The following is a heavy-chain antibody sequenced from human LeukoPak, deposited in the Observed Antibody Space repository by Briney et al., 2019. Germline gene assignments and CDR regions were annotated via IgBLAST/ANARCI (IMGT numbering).Heavy chain of an antibody. CDR1: GGSISSGSYY. CDR3: ARDTYDFWSGYSKNWFDP. CDR2: IYTSGST. D-gene: IGHD3-3*01. J-gene: IGHJ5*02. V-gene: IGHV4-61*02. Sequence: SQTLSLTCTVSGGSISSGSYYWSWTRQPAGKGLEWIGRIYTSGSTNYNPSLKSRVTISVDTSKNQFSLKLSSVTAAGTAVYYCARDTYDFWSGYSKNWFDPWGQGTLVTVSS.